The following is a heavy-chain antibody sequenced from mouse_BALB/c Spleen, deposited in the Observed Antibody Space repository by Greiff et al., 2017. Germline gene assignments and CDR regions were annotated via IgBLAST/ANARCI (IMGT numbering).Heavy chain of an antibody. V-gene: IGHV1-63*02. CDR1: GYTFTNYW. CDR2: IYPGGGYT. J-gene: IGHJ4*01. CDR3: ARGAGYGAMDY. D-gene: IGHD3-1*01. Sequence: QVQLQQSGPELVKPGTSVKISCKASGYTFTNYWLGWVKQRPGHGLEWIGDIYPGGGYTNYNEKFKGKATLTADTSSSTAYMQLSSLTSEDSAVYFCARGAGYGAMDYWGQGTSVTVSS.